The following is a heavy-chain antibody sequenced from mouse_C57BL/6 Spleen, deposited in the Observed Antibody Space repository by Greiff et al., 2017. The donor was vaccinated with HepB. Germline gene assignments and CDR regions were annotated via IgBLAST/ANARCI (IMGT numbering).Heavy chain of an antibody. CDR1: GYTFTSYW. CDR3: ARSPYYYGSKDYFDY. Sequence: QVQLKQPGAELVKPGASVKLSCKASGYTFTSYWMHWVKQRPGQGLEWIGMIHPNSGSTNYNEKFKSKATLTVDKSSSTAYMQLSSLTSEDSAVYYCARSPYYYGSKDYFDYWGQGTTLTVSS. D-gene: IGHD1-1*01. CDR2: IHPNSGST. V-gene: IGHV1-64*01. J-gene: IGHJ2*01.